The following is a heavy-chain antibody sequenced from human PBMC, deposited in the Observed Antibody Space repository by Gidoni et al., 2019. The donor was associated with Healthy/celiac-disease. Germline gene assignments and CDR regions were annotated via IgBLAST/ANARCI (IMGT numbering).Heavy chain of an antibody. V-gene: IGHV3-23*01. D-gene: IGHD5-12*01. J-gene: IGHJ4*02. CDR2: ISGSGGST. Sequence: EVQLLESGGSLVQPGGSLRLSCAASGFTFSSYAMRWVRQAPCKGMEWVSAISGSGGSTDYADSVKGRFTISRDNSKNTLYLQMNSLRAEDTAVYYCAKDHGLAKWGQGTLVTVSS. CDR1: GFTFSSYA. CDR3: AKDHGLAK.